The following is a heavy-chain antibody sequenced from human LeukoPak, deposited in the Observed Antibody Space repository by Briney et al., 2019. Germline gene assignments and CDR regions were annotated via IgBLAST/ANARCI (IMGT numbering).Heavy chain of an antibody. V-gene: IGHV3-21*01. Sequence: GGSLRLSCAASGFTFSSYSMNWVRQAPGKGLEWVSSISSSSSYIYYADSVKGRFTISRDNAKNSLYLQMNSLRAEDTAVYYCARENAHWDGSGIYCYYGMDVWGQGTTVTVSS. D-gene: IGHD3-10*01. CDR1: GFTFSSYS. J-gene: IGHJ6*02. CDR2: ISSSSSYI. CDR3: ARENAHWDGSGIYCYYGMDV.